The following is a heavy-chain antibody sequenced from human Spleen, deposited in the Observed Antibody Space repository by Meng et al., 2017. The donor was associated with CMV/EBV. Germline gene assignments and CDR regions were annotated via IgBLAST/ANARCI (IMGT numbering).Heavy chain of an antibody. J-gene: IGHJ4*02. CDR3: ARDADILRAPDARSDY. D-gene: IGHD2-2*01. CDR2: INPKSGGK. Sequence: ASVKVSCKASGYTFTDYYIHWLRHAPGQGLEWMGWINPKSGGKNYAQRFRGRVTMTRDTSVSTTYMELSRLTSDDTAVYYCARDADILRAPDARSDYWGQGTLVTVSS. CDR1: GYTFTDYY. V-gene: IGHV1-2*02.